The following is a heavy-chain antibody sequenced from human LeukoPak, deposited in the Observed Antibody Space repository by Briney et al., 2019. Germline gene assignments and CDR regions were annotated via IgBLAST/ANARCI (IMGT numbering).Heavy chain of an antibody. D-gene: IGHD6-6*01. CDR1: GFTVSSNF. J-gene: IGHJ4*02. Sequence: GGSLRLSCAASGFTVSSNFMNWVRQAPGKGLEWVSLIYSGGGTYYADSVKGRFTISRDNSKNTLYLQMNSLRAEDTAVYYCATRGRSSSGHGFSPDCWGQGTLVTVSS. CDR2: IYSGGGT. CDR3: ATRGRSSSGHGFSPDC. V-gene: IGHV3-66*01.